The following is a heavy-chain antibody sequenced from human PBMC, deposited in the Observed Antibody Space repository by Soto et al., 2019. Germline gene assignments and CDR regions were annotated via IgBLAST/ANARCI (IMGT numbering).Heavy chain of an antibody. CDR1: GYTFTHHD. V-gene: IGHV1-18*04. J-gene: IGHJ4*02. Sequence: ASAKVSCKASGYTFTHHDIPWVRQAPVQGLEWMGLINPCGGRTNSAQKFQGTVTMTTDTSTSTAYMELGSLRSDDTAVYYCARGGWGPTLLVSDYWGQGTLVTVSS. CDR2: INPCGGRT. CDR3: ARGGWGPTLLVSDY. D-gene: IGHD1-26*01.